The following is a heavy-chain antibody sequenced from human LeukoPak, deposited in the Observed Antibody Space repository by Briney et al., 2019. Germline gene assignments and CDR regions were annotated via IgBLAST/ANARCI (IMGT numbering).Heavy chain of an antibody. V-gene: IGHV3-33*01. Sequence: GGSLRLSCAASGFTFSSYGMHWVRQAPGKGLEWVAVIWYDGSNKYYADSVKGRFTISRDNSKNTLYLQMNSLRAEDTAVYYCARGGRTNIAVAGEKAFDIWGQGTMVTVSS. CDR1: GFTFSSYG. J-gene: IGHJ3*02. CDR3: ARGGRTNIAVAGEKAFDI. D-gene: IGHD6-19*01. CDR2: IWYDGSNK.